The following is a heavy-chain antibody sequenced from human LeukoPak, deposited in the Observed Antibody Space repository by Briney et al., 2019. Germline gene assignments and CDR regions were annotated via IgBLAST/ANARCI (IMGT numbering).Heavy chain of an antibody. CDR3: ARHVRGIVVIITTPFPYPFDH. CDR2: IYYSGNT. CDR1: GGSISSSNYY. V-gene: IGHV4-39*01. Sequence: KPSETLSLTCTVSGGSISSSNYYWGWIRQPPGQGLEGIGSIYYSGNTYYNPSLKCRVTISVDTSKNQFSLKLSSATAADTAVFFCARHVRGIVVIITTPFPYPFDHWGQGTLVTVSS. D-gene: IGHD3-22*01. J-gene: IGHJ4*02.